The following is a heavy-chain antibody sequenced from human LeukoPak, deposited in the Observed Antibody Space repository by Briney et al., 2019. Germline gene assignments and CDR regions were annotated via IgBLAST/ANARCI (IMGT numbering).Heavy chain of an antibody. J-gene: IGHJ4*02. Sequence: NPSETLSFTCTVSGFSISRGFYWGWIRQPPGKGLGWIVNIHDSGITYYKPSLKRRVTISVDTSKNHFSLKMSSVTAAETAVYYCARARDYVWGSYRYTGAAIDYWGQGTLVTVSS. CDR3: ARARDYVWGSYRYTGAAIDY. V-gene: IGHV4-38-2*02. D-gene: IGHD3-16*02. CDR2: IHDSGIT. CDR1: GFSISRGFY.